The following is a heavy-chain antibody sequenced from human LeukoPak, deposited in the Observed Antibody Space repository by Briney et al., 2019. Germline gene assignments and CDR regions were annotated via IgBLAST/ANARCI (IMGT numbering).Heavy chain of an antibody. CDR3: AKAMSTDHYDSRGFYRVDFDS. CDR1: GFTFSTYA. V-gene: IGHV3-23*01. J-gene: IGHJ4*02. D-gene: IGHD3-22*01. CDR2: LTNSGGSGGVT. Sequence: GSLRLSCAASGFTFSTYAMSWVRQAPGKGLEWVSALTNSGGSGGVTYYADSVKGRFIISRDNSKSTLYLQLSSLRAEDTAVYYCAKAMSTDHYDSRGFYRVDFDSWGQGTLVTVSS.